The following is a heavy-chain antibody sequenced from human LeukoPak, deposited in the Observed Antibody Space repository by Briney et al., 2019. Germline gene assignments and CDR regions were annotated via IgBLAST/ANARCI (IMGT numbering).Heavy chain of an antibody. CDR1: GFTFDDYA. V-gene: IGHV3-9*01. CDR2: ISWNSGSI. CDR3: AKALSIAAALFDY. Sequence: GGSLRLSCAASGFTFDDYAMHWVRQAPGKGLEWVTGISWNSGSIGYADSVKGRFTISRDNAKNSLYLQMNSLRAEDTALYYCAKALSIAAALFDYWGQGTLVTVSS. D-gene: IGHD6-13*01. J-gene: IGHJ4*02.